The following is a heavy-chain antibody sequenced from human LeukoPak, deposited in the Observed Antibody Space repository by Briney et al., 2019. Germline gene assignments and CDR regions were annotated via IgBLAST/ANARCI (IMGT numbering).Heavy chain of an antibody. V-gene: IGHV5-51*01. Sequence: GESLKISCKGSGYSFTSYWIGWVRQMPGKGLEWMGIICPGDSDTRYSPSFQGQVTISADKSISTAYLQWSSLKASDTAMYYCARLSGVRAVILFFDGMDVWGKGTTVTVSS. CDR2: ICPGDSDT. CDR3: ARLSGVRAVILFFDGMDV. D-gene: IGHD3-10*01. J-gene: IGHJ6*04. CDR1: GYSFTSYW.